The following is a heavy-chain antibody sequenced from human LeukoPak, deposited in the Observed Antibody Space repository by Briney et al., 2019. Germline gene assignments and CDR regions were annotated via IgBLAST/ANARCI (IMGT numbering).Heavy chain of an antibody. J-gene: IGHJ4*02. D-gene: IGHD6-19*01. CDR2: IYYSGST. CDR3: ARVGAGYSSGWSFDY. V-gene: IGHV4-59*01. CDR1: DGSISSYY. Sequence: SETLSLTCTVSDGSISSYYWSWIRQPPGEGLEWIGYIYYSGSTNYNPSLKSRVTISVDTSKNQFSLKLSTVTAADTAVYYCARVGAGYSSGWSFDYWGQGTLVTVSS.